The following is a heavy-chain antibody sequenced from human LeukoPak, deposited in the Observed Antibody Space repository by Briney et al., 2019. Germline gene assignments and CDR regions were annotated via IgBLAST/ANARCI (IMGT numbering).Heavy chain of an antibody. CDR1: GFTVTNNY. V-gene: IGHV3-66*01. CDR3: ARESRSYFDY. J-gene: IGHJ4*02. CDR2: IYSGGST. Sequence: PGGSLRLSCAASGFTVTNNYMSWVRQAPGKGLEWVSVIYSGGSTYYADSVKGRFTISRDNSKNTLYLQMNSLRAEDTAVYYCARESRSYFDYWGQGTLVTVSS.